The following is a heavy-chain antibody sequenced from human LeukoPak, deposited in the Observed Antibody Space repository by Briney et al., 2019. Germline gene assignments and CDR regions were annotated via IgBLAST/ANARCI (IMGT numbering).Heavy chain of an antibody. V-gene: IGHV3-23*01. CDR1: GFTFNNYA. Sequence: GGSLRLSCAASGFTFNNYAVSWVRQAPGKGLEWVSLIRGSTYYADSVKGRFTISRDNSQKTVYLQMNGLRAEDTALYYCAKDLGGSTDYWGQGTLVTVSS. CDR2: IRGST. D-gene: IGHD5-12*01. J-gene: IGHJ4*02. CDR3: AKDLGGSTDY.